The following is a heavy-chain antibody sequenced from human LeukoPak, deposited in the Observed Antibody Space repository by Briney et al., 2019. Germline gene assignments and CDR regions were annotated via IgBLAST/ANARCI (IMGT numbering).Heavy chain of an antibody. Sequence: GGSLTLSCAASGFAFSNHWMSWVRQAPGKGLEWVANTKQDGSETYYVHSVEGRFTIFRDNPMNSLYLQLNSLRADDTAVYYCAREPHIAVVTHFDYWGQGALVTVSS. CDR3: AREPHIAVVTHFDY. V-gene: IGHV3-7*01. D-gene: IGHD5-18*01. J-gene: IGHJ4*02. CDR1: GFAFSNHW. CDR2: TKQDGSET.